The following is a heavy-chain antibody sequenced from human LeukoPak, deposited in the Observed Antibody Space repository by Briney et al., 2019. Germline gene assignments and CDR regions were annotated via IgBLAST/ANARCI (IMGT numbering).Heavy chain of an antibody. Sequence: SETLSLTCTVSGVSISSYYWSWLRQPPGKGLEGVGYIYYSGSTNYNPSRKRRVTISVDTSKNQFSLKLSSVTAADTAVYYCARGGGGNADWFDLWGQGTLVTVSS. CDR2: IYYSGST. CDR3: ARGGGGNADWFDL. CDR1: GVSISSYY. J-gene: IGHJ5*02. V-gene: IGHV4-59*01. D-gene: IGHD4-23*01.